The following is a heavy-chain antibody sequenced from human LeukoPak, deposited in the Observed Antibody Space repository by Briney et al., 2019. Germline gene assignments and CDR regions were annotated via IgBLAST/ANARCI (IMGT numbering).Heavy chain of an antibody. J-gene: IGHJ6*03. Sequence: GGPLRLSCEASGFTFSTFAMIWVRQPPGKGLEWVSSIFPSGGEIHYADSVRGRFTISRDNSKSTLSLQMNSLRAEDTAIYYCAKTRGSLLDYYYMGVWGKGTTVTISS. CDR1: GFTFSTFA. V-gene: IGHV3-23*01. D-gene: IGHD6-25*01. CDR2: IFPSGGEI. CDR3: AKTRGSLLDYYYMGV.